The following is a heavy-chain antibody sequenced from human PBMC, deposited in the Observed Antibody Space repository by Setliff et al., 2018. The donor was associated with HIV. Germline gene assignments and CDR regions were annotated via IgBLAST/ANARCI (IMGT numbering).Heavy chain of an antibody. D-gene: IGHD3-22*01. Sequence: SETLSLTCSVSGGSVSSGSYYWGWIRQPPGQGLEWIGTLYFTGSTYYNPSLKSRVTISVDTSKNQFSLKLSSVTAADTAVYYCAAGLHYHYSTGYPLTFDYWGQGARVTVS. CDR2: LYFTGST. CDR3: AAGLHYHYSTGYPLTFDY. J-gene: IGHJ4*02. CDR1: GGSVSSGSYY. V-gene: IGHV4-39*01.